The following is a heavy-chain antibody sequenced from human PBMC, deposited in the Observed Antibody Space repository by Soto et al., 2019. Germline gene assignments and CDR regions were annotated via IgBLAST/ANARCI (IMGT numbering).Heavy chain of an antibody. J-gene: IGHJ5*02. Sequence: QVQLQESGPGLVKPSETLSLTCTVSGGSISSYYWSWIRQPPGKGLEWIGYIYYIGSTNYNPSLKGRVAISVDTSKNQFSLKLSSVTAADTAVYYCARAYSSSWFDPWGQGNLVTGSS. CDR3: ARAYSSSWFDP. CDR2: IYYIGST. CDR1: GGSISSYY. D-gene: IGHD6-13*01. V-gene: IGHV4-59*01.